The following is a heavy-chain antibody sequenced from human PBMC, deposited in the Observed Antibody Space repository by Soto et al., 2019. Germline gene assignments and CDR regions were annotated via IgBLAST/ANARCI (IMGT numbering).Heavy chain of an antibody. Sequence: HPRGSLRLSCAASEFTFSGYWMHWVRQAPGKGRVWVSHIKSDVTMTMYADSVKGRFTISRDNAKNTLYLQMNSLREDDTAVYYCTRSDWFDPWGQGTLVTVSS. CDR3: TRSDWFDP. V-gene: IGHV3-74*03. J-gene: IGHJ5*02. CDR2: IKSDVTMT. CDR1: EFTFSGYW.